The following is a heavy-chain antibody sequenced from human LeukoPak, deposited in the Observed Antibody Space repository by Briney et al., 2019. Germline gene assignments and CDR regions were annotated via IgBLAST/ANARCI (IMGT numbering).Heavy chain of an antibody. J-gene: IGHJ4*02. CDR1: GNSISSYNYY. Sequence: SQTLSLTCTVSGNSISSYNYYWSWVRQPAGKGLEWIGRVYPSGNTNYNPYNPSLTDRVNISIDASRNQFSLILTSVTAADTAIYYCARAETDHYYSDYLGQGIQVTVSS. CDR2: VYPSGNT. CDR3: ARAETDHYYSDY. D-gene: IGHD3-10*01. V-gene: IGHV4-61*02.